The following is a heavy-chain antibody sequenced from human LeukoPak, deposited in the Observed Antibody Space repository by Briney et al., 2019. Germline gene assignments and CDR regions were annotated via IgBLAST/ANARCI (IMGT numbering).Heavy chain of an antibody. Sequence: SQTLSLTCTVSGGSISSGGYYWSWIRQPAGKGLEWIGRIYTSGSTNYNPSLKSRVTISVDTSKNQFSLKLSSVTAADTAVYYCASHRWGWHYYFDYWGQGTLVTVSS. J-gene: IGHJ4*02. CDR3: ASHRWGWHYYFDY. D-gene: IGHD4-23*01. V-gene: IGHV4-61*02. CDR1: GGSISSGGYY. CDR2: IYTSGST.